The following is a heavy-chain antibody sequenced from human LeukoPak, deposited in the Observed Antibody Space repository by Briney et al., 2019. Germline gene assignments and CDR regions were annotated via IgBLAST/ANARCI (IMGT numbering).Heavy chain of an antibody. V-gene: IGHV4-59*08. CDR3: ARHSYNYYGLDV. J-gene: IGHJ6*02. CDR2: IHYSGTT. Sequence: SETLSLTCTVSGGSISSYYWSWIRQPPGKGLEWIGYIHYSGTTNYNPSLKSRVTMSVDTSNNHLSLRLTSVTAADTALYYCARHSYNYYGLDVWGQGTTITVSS. CDR1: GGSISSYY.